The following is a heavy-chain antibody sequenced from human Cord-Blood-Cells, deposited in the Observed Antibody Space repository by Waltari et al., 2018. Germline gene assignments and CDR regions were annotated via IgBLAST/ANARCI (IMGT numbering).Heavy chain of an antibody. J-gene: IGHJ3*02. CDR3: GGDGGGGLGMQGGAFDI. CDR2: IYHSGSP. D-gene: IGHD7-27*01. Sequence: QVQLQESGPGLVKPSETLSLTCAVSGYSISSGYYWGWIRQPPGKGLEWIGSIYHSGSPDSNPPLKRRATKSGNRSKNRFSLKLGSGPAGDTALYYCGGDGGGGLGMQGGAFDIWGQGTMVTVSS. V-gene: IGHV4-38-2*01. CDR1: GYSISSGYY.